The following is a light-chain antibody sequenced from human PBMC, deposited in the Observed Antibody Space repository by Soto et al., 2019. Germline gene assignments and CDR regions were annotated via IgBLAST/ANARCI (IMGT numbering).Light chain of an antibody. CDR3: QQLRMYPST. J-gene: IGKJ4*01. CDR2: DAS. Sequence: DIQMTQSPSTLSASVGARVPITCRASQSISSWLAWYQQKPGKAPKLLTYDASSLESGVPSRFSGSGSGTEFTLTISSLQPDDFATYYCQQLRMYPSTFGGGTKVDIK. CDR1: QSISSW. V-gene: IGKV1-5*01.